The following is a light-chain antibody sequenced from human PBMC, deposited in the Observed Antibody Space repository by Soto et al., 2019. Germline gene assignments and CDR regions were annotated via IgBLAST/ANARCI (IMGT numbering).Light chain of an antibody. V-gene: IGLV3-21*02. CDR1: NIGGRS. J-gene: IGLJ2*01. CDR2: DNS. CDR3: QVWDRSSEHVV. Sequence: SYELTQPPSLSVAPGQTARITCGGDNIGGRSVHWYQQRPGQAPVLAVYDNSARSSGIFERFSGSNFGNTATLTISSVEAGDEADYYCQVWDRSSEHVVFGGGTKVTVL.